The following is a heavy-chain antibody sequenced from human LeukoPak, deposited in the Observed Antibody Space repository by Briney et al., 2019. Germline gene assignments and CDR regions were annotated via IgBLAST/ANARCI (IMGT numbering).Heavy chain of an antibody. CDR2: IYSGGST. Sequence: GGSLRLSCAASGFTVSSNYMSWVRQAPGKGLEWVSVIYSGGSTYYADSVKGRFTISRDNSKNTLYLQMNSLRAEDTAVYYCPRVDGGFGVAKGYYYYMDVWGKGTTVTVSS. CDR1: GFTVSSNY. V-gene: IGHV3-66*02. CDR3: PRVDGGFGVAKGYYYYMDV. D-gene: IGHD3-3*01. J-gene: IGHJ6*03.